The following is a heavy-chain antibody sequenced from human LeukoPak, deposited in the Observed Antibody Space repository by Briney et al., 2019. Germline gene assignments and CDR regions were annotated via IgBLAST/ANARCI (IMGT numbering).Heavy chain of an antibody. J-gene: IGHJ6*02. V-gene: IGHV3-23*01. D-gene: IGHD2-2*01. CDR1: GITLSNYG. Sequence: PGGSLRLSCVVSGITLSNYGMSWVRQAPGKGLEWVAGISDRGGSTNYADSVKGRFTISRDNSKNTLYLQMNSLRAEDTAVYYCAKLDCSSTSCYVGPLHYYYGMDVWGQGTTVTVSS. CDR3: AKLDCSSTSCYVGPLHYYYGMDV. CDR2: ISDRGGST.